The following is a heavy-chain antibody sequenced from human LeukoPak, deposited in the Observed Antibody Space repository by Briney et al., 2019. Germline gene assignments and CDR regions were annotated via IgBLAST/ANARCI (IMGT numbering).Heavy chain of an antibody. D-gene: IGHD1-26*01. Sequence: GGSLRLSCVASEFTFSSYWMSWVRQAQGEGLEWVASIKPDGSEKQYLDSVKGRFTNSRDNAKNSLYLQMNSLRAEDTAMYYCARVHTAATGACDSWGQGTLVTVSS. CDR2: IKPDGSEK. CDR1: EFTFSSYW. CDR3: ARVHTAATGACDS. J-gene: IGHJ4*02. V-gene: IGHV3-7*01.